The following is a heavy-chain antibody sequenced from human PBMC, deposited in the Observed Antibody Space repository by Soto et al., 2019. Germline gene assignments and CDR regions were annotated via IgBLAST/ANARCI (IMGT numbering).Heavy chain of an antibody. V-gene: IGHV1-69*13. CDR2: IIPIFGTI. CDR3: AKGAVAGTPTSYYYYGMDV. D-gene: IGHD6-19*01. CDR1: GGTFRTYA. Sequence: QVQLLQSGAEVKKPGSSVRVSCEAPGGTFRTYAISWVRQAPGQGLEWMGEIIPIFGTINYAQKFQGRLTITADESTATVYMDLRSLRSDDTALYYCAKGAVAGTPTSYYYYGMDVWGQGTTVTVSS. J-gene: IGHJ6*02.